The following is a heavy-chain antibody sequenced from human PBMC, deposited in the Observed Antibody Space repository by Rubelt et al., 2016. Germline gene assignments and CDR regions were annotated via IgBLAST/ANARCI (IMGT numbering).Heavy chain of an antibody. D-gene: IGHD1-26*01. CDR2: IYYSGST. J-gene: IGHJ3*02. Sequence: QLQLQESGPGLVKPSETLSLTCTVSGGSISSSSYYWGWIRQPPGKGLEWIGSIYYSGSTYYNPSPKSRVTISVDTSKNQFSLKLSSVTAADTAVYYCAPNWGLIVGSAFDIWGQGTMVTVSS. V-gene: IGHV4-39*07. CDR1: GGSISSSSYY. CDR3: APNWGLIVGSAFDI.